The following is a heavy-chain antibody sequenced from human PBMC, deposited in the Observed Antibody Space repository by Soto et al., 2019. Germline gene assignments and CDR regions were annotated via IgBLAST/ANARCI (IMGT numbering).Heavy chain of an antibody. CDR3: ARAGSSGYDTYFHY. CDR1: GGSISSGGYY. Sequence: SETLSLTCTVSGGSISSGGYYWNWIRQHPGKGLEWIGYIYYSGSTYYNPSLKSRVTISVDTSKNQYSLKLSSVTAADTAVYYCARAGSSGYDTYFHYWGQGTLVTVSS. J-gene: IGHJ4*02. V-gene: IGHV4-31*03. D-gene: IGHD5-12*01. CDR2: IYYSGST.